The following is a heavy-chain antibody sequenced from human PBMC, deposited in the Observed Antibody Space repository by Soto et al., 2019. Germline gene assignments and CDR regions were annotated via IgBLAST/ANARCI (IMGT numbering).Heavy chain of an antibody. CDR2: IIPIFGTA. CDR3: GRGPYYYSYGMDV. Sequence: QVQLVQSGAEVKKPGASVKVSCKPSGGTFSSYAISWVRQAPGQWLEWMGGIIPIFGTANYAQKFQGRVTIAADESTSTDYMELSSLGSEDTAVYYCGRGPYYYSYGMDVWGQGTTVTVSS. J-gene: IGHJ6*02. V-gene: IGHV1-69*01. CDR1: GGTFSSYA.